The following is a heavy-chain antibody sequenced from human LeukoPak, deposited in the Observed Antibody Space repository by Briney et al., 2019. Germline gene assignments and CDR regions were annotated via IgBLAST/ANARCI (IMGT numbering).Heavy chain of an antibody. V-gene: IGHV3-23*01. CDR1: GFSFSTYA. J-gene: IGHJ4*02. CDR2: ISGSGATT. CDR3: AKGELLGY. Sequence: GGSLRLSCAASGFSFSTYAMTWVRQAPGKGLEWVSEISGSGATTYYADSVKGRFTISRDNSKNTVYLQMNSLRAEDTAVYFCAKGELLGYWGQGTLVTVSS. D-gene: IGHD1-26*01.